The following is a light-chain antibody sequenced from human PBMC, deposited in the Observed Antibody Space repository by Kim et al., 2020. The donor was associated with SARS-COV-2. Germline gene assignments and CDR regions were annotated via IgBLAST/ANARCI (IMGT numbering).Light chain of an antibody. V-gene: IGLV1-40*01. CDR3: QSYDTSLSGV. CDR1: SSNIGAGYD. J-gene: IGLJ2*01. CDR2: GNT. Sequence: QSVLTQPPSMSGAPGQRVTISCTGSSSNIGAGYDVQWYQQLPGTAPKLLIYGNTNRPSGVPDRFSGSKSGTSASLAITGLQAEDEAHYYCQSYDTSLSGVFGGGTQLTVL.